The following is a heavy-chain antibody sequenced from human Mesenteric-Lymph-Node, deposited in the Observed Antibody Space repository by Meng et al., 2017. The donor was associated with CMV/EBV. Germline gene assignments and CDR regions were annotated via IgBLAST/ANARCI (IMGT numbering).Heavy chain of an antibody. CDR2: ISYDGSNK. J-gene: IGHJ2*01. D-gene: IGHD1-14*01. CDR1: GFTFSSYA. V-gene: IGHV3-30*04. CDR3: ARAPEGYFDL. Sequence: GGSLRLSCAASGFTFSSYAMHWVRQAPGKGLEWVAVISYDGSNKYYADSVKGRFTISRDNSKNTLYLQMNSLRAEDTAEYYCARAPEGYFDLWGRGTLVTVSS.